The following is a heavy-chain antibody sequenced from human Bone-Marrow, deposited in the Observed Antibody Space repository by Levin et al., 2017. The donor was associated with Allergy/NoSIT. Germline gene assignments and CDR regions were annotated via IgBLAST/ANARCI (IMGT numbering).Heavy chain of an antibody. CDR1: GVPMSRYH. CDR3: ARESRFCSGGTCYGFDY. Sequence: SETLSLTCAVSGVPMSRYHWNWIRQPAGKGLEWIGRIYSSGSTSYNPSLQSRVTMSVDTSKNLFSLMLSSVTAVDTAVYYCARESRFCSGGTCYGFDYWGQGTLVTVSS. CDR2: IYSSGST. D-gene: IGHD2-15*01. V-gene: IGHV4-4*07. J-gene: IGHJ4*02.